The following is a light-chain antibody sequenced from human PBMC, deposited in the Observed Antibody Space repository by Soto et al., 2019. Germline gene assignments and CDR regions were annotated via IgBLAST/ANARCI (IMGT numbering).Light chain of an antibody. CDR2: EVS. V-gene: IGLV2-14*01. J-gene: IGLJ2*01. CDR1: SSDVGGYNY. CDR3: SSYTSSSIPVV. Sequence: QSVLTQPASVSGSPGQSITISCTGTSSDVGGYNYVSWYQQHPGKAPKLMIYEVSNRPSGVSNRFSGSKSGNTASLTISGLQAEDEADYYCSSYTSSSIPVVFGGGTKRTVL.